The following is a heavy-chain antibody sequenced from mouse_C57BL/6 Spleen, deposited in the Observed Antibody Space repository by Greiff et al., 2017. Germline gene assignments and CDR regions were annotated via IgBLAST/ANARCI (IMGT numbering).Heavy chain of an antibody. CDR1: GYTFTDYT. V-gene: IGHV1-18*01. CDR3: AKGATDYWDY. Sequence: VQLKQSGPELVKPGASVKIPCKASGYTFTDYTMDWVKQSHGKSLEWIGDINPNNGGTIYNQKFKGKATLTVDKSSSTAYMELRSLTSEDTAVYYCAKGATDYWDYGGQGTTLTVSS. CDR2: INPNNGGT. J-gene: IGHJ2*01.